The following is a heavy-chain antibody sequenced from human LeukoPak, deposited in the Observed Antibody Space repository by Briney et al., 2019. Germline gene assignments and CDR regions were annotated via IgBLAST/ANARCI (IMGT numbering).Heavy chain of an antibody. J-gene: IGHJ4*02. CDR1: GFSFSTSH. D-gene: IGHD3/OR15-3a*01. Sequence: GGSLRLSCAASGFSFSTSHMNWVRQAPGKGLEWLSYISSGSSAIYYTDSVKGRFTISRDNAKSSLYLQMNSLRDEDTAVYFCASRPYGFLGPFDYWGLGTLVTVSS. CDR3: ASRPYGFLGPFDY. CDR2: ISSGSSAI. V-gene: IGHV3-48*02.